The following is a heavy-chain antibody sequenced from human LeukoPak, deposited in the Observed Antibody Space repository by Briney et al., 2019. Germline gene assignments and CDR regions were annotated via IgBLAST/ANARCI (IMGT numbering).Heavy chain of an antibody. D-gene: IGHD6-19*01. J-gene: IGHJ4*02. Sequence: PGGSLRLSCAASGFTFSSYAMSWVRQAPGQGLEWVSGISGSRGTTYYADSVKGRLTISRDNSKSTLYLQMNSLRADDTAVYYCAKERTGGWPFDYWGQGTLVTVSS. CDR3: AKERTGGWPFDY. CDR1: GFTFSSYA. V-gene: IGHV3-23*01. CDR2: ISGSRGTT.